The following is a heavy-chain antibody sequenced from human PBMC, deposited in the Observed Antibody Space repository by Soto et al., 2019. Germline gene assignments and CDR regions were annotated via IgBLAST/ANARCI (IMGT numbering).Heavy chain of an antibody. CDR2: IIPIFGTA. D-gene: IGHD5-12*01. Sequence: QVQLVQSGAEVKKPGSSVKVSCKASGGTFSSYAISWVRQAPGQGLEWMGGIIPIFGTANYAQKFQGRVTITADKSTSTAYMELSSLRSEDTAVYYCARERSSYQDYYYGMDVWGQGTTVTVSS. V-gene: IGHV1-69*06. J-gene: IGHJ6*02. CDR3: ARERSSYQDYYYGMDV. CDR1: GGTFSSYA.